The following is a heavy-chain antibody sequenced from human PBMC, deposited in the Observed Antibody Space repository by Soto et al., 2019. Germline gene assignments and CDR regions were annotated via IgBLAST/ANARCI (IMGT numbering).Heavy chain of an antibody. CDR2: ITGSGGVM. CDR3: AKVAPFILGSPF. D-gene: IGHD2-21*01. CDR1: GFDFSGSE. V-gene: IGHV3-48*03. J-gene: IGHJ4*02. Sequence: LRLSCTASGFDFSGSEMNWFRQAPGKGLEWVAYITGSGGVMFHADSVKGRFSISRDNAKNSLFLEMSDLTADDTGVYYCAKVAPFILGSPFWGQGTLVTV.